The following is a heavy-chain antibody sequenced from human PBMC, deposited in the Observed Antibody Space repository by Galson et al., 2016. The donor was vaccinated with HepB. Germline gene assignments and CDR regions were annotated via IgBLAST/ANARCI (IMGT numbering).Heavy chain of an antibody. CDR1: GASISSSSSF. J-gene: IGHJ4*02. Sequence: SETLSLTCTVSGASISSSSSFWGWIRQPPGKGLEWIGTIYYTGSTYYNPSLKSRVTISVDTSRNQFSLKLSSLTAADTAVYYCVRQVTLGRGVLRGFYFDYWGQGTLVTVSS. D-gene: IGHD3-10*01. V-gene: IGHV4-39*01. CDR2: IYYTGST. CDR3: VRQVTLGRGVLRGFYFDY.